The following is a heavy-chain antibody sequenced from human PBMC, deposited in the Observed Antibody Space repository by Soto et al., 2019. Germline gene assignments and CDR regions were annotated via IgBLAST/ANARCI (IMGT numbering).Heavy chain of an antibody. D-gene: IGHD3-10*01. CDR3: AHSPAPRVYFQH. V-gene: IGHV2-5*02. CDR1: GFSLNTGGVT. Sequence: SGPTGEPTQTLTLTCVFSGFSLNTGGVTVGWIRQPPGKALEWVALIYWDDGKRYSPSLKSRLTITKETSRNQVVLTMTNVDPEDTATYLCAHSPAPRVYFQHWGEGTLVTVSS. J-gene: IGHJ1*01. CDR2: IYWDDGK.